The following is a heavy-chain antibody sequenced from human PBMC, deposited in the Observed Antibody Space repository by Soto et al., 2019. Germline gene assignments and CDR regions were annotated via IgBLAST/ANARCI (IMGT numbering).Heavy chain of an antibody. CDR2: SYDSGST. CDR1: GGSISSYY. V-gene: IGHV4-59*01. Sequence: SETLSLTCTVSGGSISSYYWSWIRQPPGKGLEWIAYSYDSGSTSYSPSLQNRVTMSVDTSKNQFSLKLSSVTAADTTVYYCAGGGNTALAYYFYGMDIWGQGTTVTVS. D-gene: IGHD5-18*01. J-gene: IGHJ6*02. CDR3: AGGGNTALAYYFYGMDI.